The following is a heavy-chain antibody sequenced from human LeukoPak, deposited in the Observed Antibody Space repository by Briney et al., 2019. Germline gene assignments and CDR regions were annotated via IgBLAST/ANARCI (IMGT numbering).Heavy chain of an antibody. V-gene: IGHV1-2*02. CDR2: INPNSGGT. CDR3: ASFNTYYYDSSGYIY. Sequence: ASVKVSCRASGYTFTGYYMHWVRQAPGQGLEWMGWINPNSGGTNYAQKFQGRVTMTRDTSISTAYMELSRLRSDDTAVYYCASFNTYYYDSSGYIYWGQGTLVTVSS. J-gene: IGHJ4*02. CDR1: GYTFTGYY. D-gene: IGHD3-22*01.